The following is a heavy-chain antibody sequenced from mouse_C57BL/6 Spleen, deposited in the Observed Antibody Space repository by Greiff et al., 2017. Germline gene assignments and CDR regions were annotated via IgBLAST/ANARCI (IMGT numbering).Heavy chain of an antibody. J-gene: IGHJ1*03. CDR3: AREEDYYGSPSGV. Sequence: EVKLMESGPGLVKPSQSLSLTCSVTGYSITSGYYWNWIRQFPGNKLEWMGYISYDGSNNYNPSLKNRISITRDTSKNQFFLKLNSVTTEDTATYYCAREEDYYGSPSGVWGTGTTVTVSS. CDR1: GYSITSGYY. V-gene: IGHV3-6*01. D-gene: IGHD1-1*01. CDR2: ISYDGSN.